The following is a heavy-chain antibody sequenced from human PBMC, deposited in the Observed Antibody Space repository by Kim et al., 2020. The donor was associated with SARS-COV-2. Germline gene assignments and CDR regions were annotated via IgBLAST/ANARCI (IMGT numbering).Heavy chain of an antibody. CDR1: GFTFSDYY. J-gene: IGHJ4*02. D-gene: IGHD1-26*01. V-gene: IGHV3-11*01. CDR3: ARDGRGNYHFDL. CDR2: ISDRGNAP. Sequence: GGSLRLSCAASGFTFSDYYMSWIRQAPGKGLEWVSYISDRGNAPYYADSVKGRFTISRDNTKNSLYLQLHSLRADDTAVYYCARDGRGNYHFDLWGRGTLVTVS.